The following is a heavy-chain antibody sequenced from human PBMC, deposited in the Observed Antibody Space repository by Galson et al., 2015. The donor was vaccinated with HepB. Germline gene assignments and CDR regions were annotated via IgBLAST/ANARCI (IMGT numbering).Heavy chain of an antibody. J-gene: IGHJ4*02. D-gene: IGHD3-16*02. V-gene: IGHV3-23*01. CDR1: GFTFSSYA. Sequence: SLRLSCAASGFTFSSYAMSWVRQAPGKGLEWVSAISGSGGSTYYADSVKGRFTISRDNSKNTLYLQMNSLRAEDTAVYYCAKDPRVRFGGALSIVDDYWGQGTLVTVAS. CDR2: ISGSGGST. CDR3: AKDPRVRFGGALSIVDDY.